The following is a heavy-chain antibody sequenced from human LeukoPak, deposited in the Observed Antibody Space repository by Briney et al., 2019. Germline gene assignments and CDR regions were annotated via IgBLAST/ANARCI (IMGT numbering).Heavy chain of an antibody. CDR3: ARHESGSYYIGYYYYGMDV. CDR1: GGSISSYY. Sequence: SETLSLTCTVSGGSISSYYWSWIRQPPGKGLEWIGYVYYSGSTTYNPSLKSRVTISVDTSKNQFSLKLSSVTAADTAVYYCARHESGSYYIGYYYYGMDVWGQGTTVTVSS. V-gene: IGHV4-59*08. D-gene: IGHD1-26*01. J-gene: IGHJ6*02. CDR2: VYYSGST.